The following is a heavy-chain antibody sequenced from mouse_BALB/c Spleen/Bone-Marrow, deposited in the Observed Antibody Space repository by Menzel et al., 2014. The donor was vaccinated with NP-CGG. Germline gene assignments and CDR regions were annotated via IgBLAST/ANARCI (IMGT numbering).Heavy chain of an antibody. CDR2: INPYNGDT. CDR1: GYSFTGYF. V-gene: IGHV1-20*02. D-gene: IGHD1-1*01. CDR3: AREGGYYYGSSPYFDV. Sequence: EVQLQQSGPELVKPRASVKISCKASGYSFTGYFMNWVMQSHGKSLEWIGRINPYNGDTFYNQKFKGKATLTVDKSSSTAHMELRSLASEDSAVYYCAREGGYYYGSSPYFDVWGAGTTVTVSS. J-gene: IGHJ1*01.